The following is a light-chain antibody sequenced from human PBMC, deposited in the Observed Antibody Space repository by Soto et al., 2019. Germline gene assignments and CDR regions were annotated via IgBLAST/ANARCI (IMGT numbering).Light chain of an antibody. CDR3: QQYNKWPLFT. CDR2: GAS. Sequence: EVVMTQSPATLSVSPGERATLSCRASQSVSSNLAWYQLRPGQAPRLLIYGASTRATGIPARFSGSGSGTEFTLTISSLQSEDFALYYCQQYNKWPLFTFGPGTRADIK. V-gene: IGKV3-15*01. J-gene: IGKJ3*01. CDR1: QSVSSN.